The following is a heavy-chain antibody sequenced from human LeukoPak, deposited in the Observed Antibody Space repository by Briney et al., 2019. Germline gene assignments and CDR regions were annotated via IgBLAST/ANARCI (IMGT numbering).Heavy chain of an antibody. V-gene: IGHV3-66*04. CDR3: AKQLSSNAN. CDR2: IYSGGST. J-gene: IGHJ4*02. Sequence: GGSLRLSCAASGFTVSSNYMSWVRQAPGKGLEWVSVIYSGGSTYYADSVKGRFTISRDNAKNSLYLQMNGLRAEDTAVYYCAKQLSSNANWGQGTLVTVSS. D-gene: IGHD1-1*01. CDR1: GFTVSSNY.